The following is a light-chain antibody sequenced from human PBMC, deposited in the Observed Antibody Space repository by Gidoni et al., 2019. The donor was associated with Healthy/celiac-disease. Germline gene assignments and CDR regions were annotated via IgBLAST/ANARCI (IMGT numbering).Light chain of an antibody. V-gene: IGLV1-40*01. CDR3: QSYDSSLSNVV. J-gene: IGLJ2*01. Sequence: QSVLTQPPSVSGAPGQRVTISSTGSSSNIGAGYDVHWYQPLPGTAPKLLIYGNSNRPSGVPDRFSGSKSGTSASLAITGLQAEDEADYYCQSYDSSLSNVVFGGGTKLTVL. CDR1: SSNIGAGYD. CDR2: GNS.